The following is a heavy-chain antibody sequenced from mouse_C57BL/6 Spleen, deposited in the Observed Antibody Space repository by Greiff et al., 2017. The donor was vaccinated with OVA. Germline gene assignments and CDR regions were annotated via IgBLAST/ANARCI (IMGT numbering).Heavy chain of an antibody. J-gene: IGHJ3*01. CDR3: TRHYGSEGFAY. CDR1: GYTFTSYW. Sequence: EVKLVESGTVLARPGASVKMSCKTSGYTFTSYWMHWVKQRPGQGLEWIGAIYPGNSDTSYNQKFKGKAKLTAVTSASTAYMELSSLTNEDSAVYYCTRHYGSEGFAYWGQGTLVTVSA. D-gene: IGHD1-1*01. V-gene: IGHV1-5*01. CDR2: IYPGNSDT.